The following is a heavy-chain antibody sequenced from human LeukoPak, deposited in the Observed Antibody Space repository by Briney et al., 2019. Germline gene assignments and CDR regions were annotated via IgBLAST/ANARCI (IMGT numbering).Heavy chain of an antibody. Sequence: GGSLRLSCAASGFTFGNYYMNWVRQAPGKGLEWVSSISGSSSYIYYADSVKGRFTISRDNAKNSLYLQMNSLRAEDTAVYYCARDVYYYDSSGFDPWGQGTLVTVSS. D-gene: IGHD3-22*01. CDR1: GFTFGNYY. CDR2: ISGSSSYI. CDR3: ARDVYYYDSSGFDP. J-gene: IGHJ5*02. V-gene: IGHV3-21*01.